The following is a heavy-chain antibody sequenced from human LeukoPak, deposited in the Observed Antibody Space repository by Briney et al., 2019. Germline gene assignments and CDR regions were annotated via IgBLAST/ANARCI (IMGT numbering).Heavy chain of an antibody. J-gene: IGHJ3*02. D-gene: IGHD2-15*01. CDR2: ISSDSSYI. CDR3: ARDIVVVVAANDAFDI. CDR1: GFNFNTYT. V-gene: IGHV3-21*01. Sequence: GGSLRLSCAASGFNFNTYTMNWVRQAPGKGLEWVSSISSDSSYIYYADAVHGRFTVSRDNAKYSLYLQMNSLRAEDTAVYYCARDIVVVVAANDAFDIWGQGTMVTVSS.